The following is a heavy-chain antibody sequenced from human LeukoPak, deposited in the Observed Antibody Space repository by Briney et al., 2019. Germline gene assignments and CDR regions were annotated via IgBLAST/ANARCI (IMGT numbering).Heavy chain of an antibody. V-gene: IGHV1-2*02. CDR3: ARVGYSGSYSGFDY. CDR2: INPNSGGT. CDR1: GYTFTGYY. Sequence: ASVTVSCKASGYTFTGYYMHWVRQAPGQGLEWMGWINPNSGGTNYAQKFQGRVTMTRDMSTSTVYMELSSLRSEDTAVYYCARVGYSGSYSGFDYWGQGTLVTVSS. D-gene: IGHD1-26*01. J-gene: IGHJ4*02.